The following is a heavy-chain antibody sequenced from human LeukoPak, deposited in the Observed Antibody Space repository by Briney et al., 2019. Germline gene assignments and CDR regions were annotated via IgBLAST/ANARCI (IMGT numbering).Heavy chain of an antibody. CDR3: ARDHDYGGHDY. CDR2: IYYSGST. J-gene: IGHJ4*02. Sequence: KPSETLSLTCTVSGGSISSYYWSWIRQPPRKGLEWIGYIYYSGSTNYNPSLKSRVTISVDTSKNQFSLKLSSVTAADTAVYYCARDHDYGGHDYWGQGTLVTVSS. D-gene: IGHD4-23*01. CDR1: GGSISSYY. V-gene: IGHV4-59*01.